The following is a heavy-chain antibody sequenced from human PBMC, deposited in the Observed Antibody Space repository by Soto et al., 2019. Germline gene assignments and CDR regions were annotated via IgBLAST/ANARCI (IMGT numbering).Heavy chain of an antibody. Sequence: EVQLVESGGGLVQPGRSVRLSCAASGFTFDDYGMHWVRQAPGKGLEWVSGISWNSGSIGYADSVMGRFIISRDNAKNSLYLQMNNLRPEDTAFYFCAKVSTTHTFGPLDPWGQGTLVTVSS. CDR2: ISWNSGSI. V-gene: IGHV3-9*01. D-gene: IGHD1-1*01. CDR3: AKVSTTHTFGPLDP. J-gene: IGHJ5*02. CDR1: GFTFDDYG.